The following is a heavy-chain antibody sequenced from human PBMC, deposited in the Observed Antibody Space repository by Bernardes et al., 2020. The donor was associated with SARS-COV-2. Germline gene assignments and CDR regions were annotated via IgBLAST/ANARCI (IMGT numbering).Heavy chain of an antibody. CDR1: GFTFSDYY. J-gene: IGHJ6*02. V-gene: IGHV3-11*01. CDR2: ISSSGTTT. D-gene: IGHD2-2*01. Sequence: GGSLRLSCAASGFTFSDYYMTWIRQAPGKGLELISYISSSGTTTYYADSVKGRFSLSRDNVKDSLYLEMNSLRADDTAVYYCARQYCSSTICYLYFFGLDVWGQGTTVIVSS. CDR3: ARQYCSSTICYLYFFGLDV.